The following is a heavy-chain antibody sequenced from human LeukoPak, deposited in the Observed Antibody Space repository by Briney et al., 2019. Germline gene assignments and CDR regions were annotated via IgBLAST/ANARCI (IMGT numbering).Heavy chain of an antibody. D-gene: IGHD3-3*01. Sequence: ASVKVSCKASGYTFTSYYMHWVRQVPGQGLEWMGWINPNSGGTNYAQKLQGRVTMTRDTSISTAYMELSSLRSDDTAVYYCAAAFGAVDFDYWGQGTLVTVSS. V-gene: IGHV1-2*02. J-gene: IGHJ4*02. CDR3: AAAFGAVDFDY. CDR1: GYTFTSYY. CDR2: INPNSGGT.